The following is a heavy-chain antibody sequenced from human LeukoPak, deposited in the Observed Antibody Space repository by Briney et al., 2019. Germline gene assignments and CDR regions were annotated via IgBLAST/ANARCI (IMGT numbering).Heavy chain of an antibody. V-gene: IGHV3-66*02. CDR3: ARENGDYELGYFDY. CDR2: IYSGGST. D-gene: IGHD4-17*01. CDR1: GFTFSSNY. Sequence: GGSLRLSCAASGFTFSSNYMNWVRQAPGKGLEWVSVIYSGGSTYYADSVKGRFTISRDNSKNTLYLQMNTLRAEDTAVYYCARENGDYELGYFDYWGQGTLVTVSS. J-gene: IGHJ4*02.